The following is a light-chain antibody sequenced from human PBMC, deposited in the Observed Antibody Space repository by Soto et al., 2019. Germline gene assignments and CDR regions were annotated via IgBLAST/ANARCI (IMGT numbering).Light chain of an antibody. CDR2: GAS. CDR1: QGIGNA. CDR3: LQAINYPWT. Sequence: AIEVSQAPSALIANERNRVTISCRASQGIGNALGWYQQKPGKPPKVLIYGASNLQSGVPPRFSGSGSVTDFTLAISSLQPEDCATYFCLQAINYPWTVGQGTKVDIK. V-gene: IGKV1-6*01. J-gene: IGKJ1*01.